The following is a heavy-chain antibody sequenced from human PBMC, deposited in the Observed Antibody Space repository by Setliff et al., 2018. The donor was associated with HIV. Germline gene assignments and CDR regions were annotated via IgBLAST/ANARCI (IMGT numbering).Heavy chain of an antibody. D-gene: IGHD3-22*01. Sequence: SETLSLTCTVSTGSISRYYWNLIRQPPGKGLGWIGYIYYSGSTFYNPSLKSRVSISVDTAKDQFSLKLTSVTAADTAVYYCARAEGYYDNSVNPGRYYYYYMDVWGGGTTVTVSS. V-gene: IGHV4-59*12. CDR1: TGSISRYY. CDR2: IYYSGST. CDR3: ARAEGYYDNSVNPGRYYYYYMDV. J-gene: IGHJ6*03.